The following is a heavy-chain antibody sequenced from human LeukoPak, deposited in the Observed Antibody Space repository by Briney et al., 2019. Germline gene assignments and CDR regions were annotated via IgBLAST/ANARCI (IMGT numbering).Heavy chain of an antibody. J-gene: IGHJ4*02. Sequence: PGGSLRLSCAASGFTFSDYYMSWIRQAPGKGLEWVSYISSSGSIIYYADSVKGRFTISGDNAKNSLYLQMNSLRVEDTAVYSCASAYCSSTSCYEYYFDYWGQGTLVTVSS. CDR3: ASAYCSSTSCYEYYFDY. CDR2: ISSSGSII. D-gene: IGHD2-2*01. CDR1: GFTFSDYY. V-gene: IGHV3-11*01.